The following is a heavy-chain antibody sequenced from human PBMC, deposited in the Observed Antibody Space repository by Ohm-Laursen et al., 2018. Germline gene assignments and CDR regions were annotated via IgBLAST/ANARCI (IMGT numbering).Heavy chain of an antibody. V-gene: IGHV4-59*12. D-gene: IGHD6-13*01. CDR3: ARDRRSSSWDSYYYYGMDV. CDR1: GGSISSYY. CDR2: IYYSGST. J-gene: IGHJ6*02. Sequence: SDTLSLTCTVSGGSISSYYWSWIRQPPGKGLEWIGYIYYSGSTNYNPSLKSRVTMSVDTSKNQFSLKLSSVTAADTAVYYCARDRRSSSWDSYYYYGMDVWGQGTTVTVSS.